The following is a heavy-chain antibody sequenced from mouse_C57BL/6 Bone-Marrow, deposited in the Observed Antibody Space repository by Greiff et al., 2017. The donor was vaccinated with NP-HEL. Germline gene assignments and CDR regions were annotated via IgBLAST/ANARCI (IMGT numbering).Heavy chain of an antibody. Sequence: EVQVVESGGGLVKPGGSLKLSCAASGFTFSSYAMSWVRQTPEKRLEWVATISDGGSYTYYPDNVKGRFTISRDNAKNNLYLQMSHLKSEDTAMYYCAVLGRDYWGQGTTLTVSS. CDR1: GFTFSSYA. CDR3: AVLGRDY. D-gene: IGHD4-1*01. J-gene: IGHJ2*01. V-gene: IGHV5-4*01. CDR2: ISDGGSYT.